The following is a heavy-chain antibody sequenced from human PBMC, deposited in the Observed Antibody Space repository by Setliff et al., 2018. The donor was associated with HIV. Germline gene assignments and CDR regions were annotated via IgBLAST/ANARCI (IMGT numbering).Heavy chain of an antibody. CDR3: VRGVVDYDFWSGSGDYYYMDV. D-gene: IGHD3-3*01. V-gene: IGHV4-59*11. CDR2: IFYSGST. CDR1: GASISTHY. J-gene: IGHJ6*03. Sequence: SETLSLTCTVSGASISTHYWNWIRQPPWKGLEWIGYIFYSGSTNYNPSLKSRVTISVDTSKNQLSLKMSSVTAADTAVYYCVRGVVDYDFWSGSGDYYYMDVWGKGTTVTVSS.